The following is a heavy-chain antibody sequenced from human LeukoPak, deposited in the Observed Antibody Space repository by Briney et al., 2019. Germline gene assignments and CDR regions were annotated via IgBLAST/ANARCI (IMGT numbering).Heavy chain of an antibody. V-gene: IGHV3-48*01. CDR3: ARFAAGGSYYYYMDV. CDR1: GFTFSSYT. D-gene: IGHD6-25*01. Sequence: GGSLRLSCAASGFTFSSYTMNWVRQPPGKGLEWVSNIGTSSTTIYYADPVKGRFTISRDNAKNSLYLQMNSLRADDTAVYYCARFAAGGSYYYYMDVWGKGTTVTVSS. J-gene: IGHJ6*03. CDR2: IGTSSTTI.